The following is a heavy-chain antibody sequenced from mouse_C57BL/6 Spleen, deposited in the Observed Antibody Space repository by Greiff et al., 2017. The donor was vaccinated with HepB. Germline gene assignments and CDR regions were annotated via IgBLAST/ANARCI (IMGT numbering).Heavy chain of an antibody. CDR1: GYTFTYYW. V-gene: IGHV1-63*01. CDR3: ARITTVVARDY. D-gene: IGHD1-1*01. J-gene: IGHJ2*01. Sequence: VQLQQSGAELVRPGTSVKMSCKASGYTFTYYWIGWAKQRPGHGLEWIGDIYPGGGYTNYNEKFKGKATLTADKSSSTAYMQFSSLTSEDSAIYYCARITTVVARDYWGQGTTLTVSS. CDR2: IYPGGGYT.